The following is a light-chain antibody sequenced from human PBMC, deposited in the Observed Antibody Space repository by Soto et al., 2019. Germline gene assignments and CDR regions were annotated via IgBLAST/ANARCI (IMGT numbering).Light chain of an antibody. CDR1: SSNIGAGYD. Sequence: QPVLTQPPSVSGAPGQRVTISCTGSSSNIGAGYDVHWYQQLPGTAPKLLIYGNSNRPSGVPDRFSGSKSGTSASLAITGLQAEDEADYYCHSYDSSLSVVFGRGTKLTVL. CDR2: GNS. J-gene: IGLJ2*01. V-gene: IGLV1-40*01. CDR3: HSYDSSLSVV.